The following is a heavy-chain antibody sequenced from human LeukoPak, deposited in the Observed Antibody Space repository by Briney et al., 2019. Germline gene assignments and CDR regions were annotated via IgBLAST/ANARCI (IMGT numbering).Heavy chain of an antibody. CDR1: GSTFYTIG. CDR3: AKDRNVGLDAIDV. V-gene: IGHV3-30*18. D-gene: IGHD3-10*02. CDR2: ISFDGSIT. Sequence: GKSLRLSCAASGSTFYTIGMHWVRQAPGKGLEWVAVISFDGSITYYADPVKGRFTISRDNSKNTLFLQMNSLRPEDTAVYYCAKDRNVGLDAIDVWGQGTLVTVSS. J-gene: IGHJ3*01.